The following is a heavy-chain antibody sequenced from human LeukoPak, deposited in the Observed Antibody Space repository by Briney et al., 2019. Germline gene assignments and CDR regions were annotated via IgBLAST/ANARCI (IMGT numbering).Heavy chain of an antibody. CDR1: GFTFSSYS. V-gene: IGHV3-48*01. J-gene: IGHJ4*02. CDR2: ISSSRSSI. CDR3: ARSRTGSYFDY. Sequence: GGSLRLSCAASGFTFSSYSINWVRQAPGKGLEWVSYISSSRSSIYYADSVKGRFTISRDNAKNSLYLQMNSLRGEDTDVYYCARSRTGSYFDYWGQGTLVTVSS. D-gene: IGHD2-15*01.